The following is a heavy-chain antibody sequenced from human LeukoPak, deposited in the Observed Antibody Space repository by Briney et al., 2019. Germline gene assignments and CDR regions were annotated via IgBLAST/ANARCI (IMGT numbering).Heavy chain of an antibody. V-gene: IGHV1-46*01. CDR2: INPSGGST. J-gene: IGHJ6*03. Sequence: GASVKVSCKASGYTFTSYYMHWVRQAPGQGLEWMGIINPSGGSTSYAQKFQGRVTMTRDTSTSTVYMELSSLRSEDTAVYYCARDRTRFLEWLPHYYYYYYMDVWGKGTTVTVSS. D-gene: IGHD3-3*01. CDR1: GYTFTSYY. CDR3: ARDRTRFLEWLPHYYYYYYMDV.